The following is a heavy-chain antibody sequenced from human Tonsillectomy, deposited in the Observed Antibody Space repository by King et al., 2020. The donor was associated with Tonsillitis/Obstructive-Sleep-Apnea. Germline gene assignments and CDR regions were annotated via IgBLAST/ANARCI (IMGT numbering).Heavy chain of an antibody. CDR3: ARGYGDFEAFDI. CDR1: GGSFSGYY. CDR2: INHSGST. Sequence: VQLQQWGAGLLKPSETLSLTCAVYGGSFSGYYWSWIRQPPGKGLEWIGEINHSGSTNYNPSLKSRVTISVDTSKNQFSLKLSSVTAADTAVYYCARGYGDFEAFDIWGQGTMVTVSS. J-gene: IGHJ3*02. V-gene: IGHV4-34*01. D-gene: IGHD4-17*01.